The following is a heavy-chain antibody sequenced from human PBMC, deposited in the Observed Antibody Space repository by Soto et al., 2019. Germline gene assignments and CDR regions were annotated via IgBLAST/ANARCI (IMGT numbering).Heavy chain of an antibody. V-gene: IGHV1-46*03. CDR2: INPNGGSI. CDR3: ARGAPTVSTPDYMDV. D-gene: IGHD4-17*01. Sequence: QVQLVQSGAEVKKPGASLKVSCKASGYTFTSHYMNWVRQAPGQGLEWMGIINPNGGSISYAQKFPGRVGMTRDTSTSTVYMELSSLRSEDTAVYYCARGAPTVSTPDYMDVWGKGTTVTVSS. CDR1: GYTFTSHY. J-gene: IGHJ6*03.